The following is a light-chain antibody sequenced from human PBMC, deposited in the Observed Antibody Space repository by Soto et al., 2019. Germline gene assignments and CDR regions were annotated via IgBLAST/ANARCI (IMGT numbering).Light chain of an antibody. CDR3: QQYGSSIT. J-gene: IGKJ5*01. CDR1: QLVVTSY. V-gene: IGKV3-20*01. CDR2: GAL. Sequence: EIVLTQSPGTLSLSPGERATLSCRASQLVVTSYLHWYQHKPGQAPRLLISGALTRATGVPDRFSGSGSGTDFTLTISRREPEDFAVYYCQQYGSSITFGQGTRLEIK.